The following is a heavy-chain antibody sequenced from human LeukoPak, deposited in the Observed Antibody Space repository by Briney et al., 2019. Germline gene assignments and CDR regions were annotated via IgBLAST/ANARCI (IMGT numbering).Heavy chain of an antibody. CDR1: GFTFGSYA. Sequence: GGSLRLSCAASGFTFGSYAMSWVRQAPGKGLEWVSGISSGGDSPYYADSVKGRFTISRDNSKNTLDLHMNSLRAEDTAVYYCAKDRGYSSSWYYFDYWGQGTLVTVSS. V-gene: IGHV3-23*01. CDR3: AKDRGYSSSWYYFDY. D-gene: IGHD6-13*01. CDR2: ISSGGDSP. J-gene: IGHJ4*02.